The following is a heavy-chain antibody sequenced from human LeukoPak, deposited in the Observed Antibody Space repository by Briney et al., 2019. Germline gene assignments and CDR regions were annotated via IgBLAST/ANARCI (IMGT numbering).Heavy chain of an antibody. CDR2: SNAGNGNT. Sequence: ATVKVSYKASGYTLTSYAMHWVRQAPGQRLEWMGGSNAGNGNTQYSQEFQGRVTITRDTSASTAYMELSSLRPEDMDVYYCVVVGFLSITMIVVVRLSLDYWGQGTLVTVSS. J-gene: IGHJ4*02. D-gene: IGHD3-22*01. CDR3: VVVGFLSITMIVVVRLSLDY. CDR1: GYTLTSYA. V-gene: IGHV1-3*02.